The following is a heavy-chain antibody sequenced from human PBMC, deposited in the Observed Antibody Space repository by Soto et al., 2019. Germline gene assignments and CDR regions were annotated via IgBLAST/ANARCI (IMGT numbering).Heavy chain of an antibody. D-gene: IGHD3-10*01. J-gene: IGHJ4*02. V-gene: IGHV3-73*01. CDR3: TRLISAAHDY. CDR1: GFVFKDSS. CDR2: IRDRAYSYAT. Sequence: EVLLVESGGGMVQPGGSLKLSCAASGFVFKDSSIHWVRQASGKGLEWVGRIRDRAYSYATDYAESEKGRFTISRDDSNNTAYLQLSGLKTEDTTIYYCTRLISAAHDYWGQGTLVTVAS.